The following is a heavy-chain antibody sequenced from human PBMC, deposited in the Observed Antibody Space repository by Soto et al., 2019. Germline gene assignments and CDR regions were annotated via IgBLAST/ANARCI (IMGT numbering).Heavy chain of an antibody. Sequence: ASVKVSCKASGYTFTSYRISWVRQAPGQGLEWMGWISAYNGNTNYAQKLQGRVTMTTDTSTSTAYMELRSLRSDDTAVYYCARELVVAATSTFDPWGQGTLVTVSS. CDR3: ARELVVAATSTFDP. J-gene: IGHJ5*02. CDR2: ISAYNGNT. V-gene: IGHV1-18*01. D-gene: IGHD2-15*01. CDR1: GYTFTSYR.